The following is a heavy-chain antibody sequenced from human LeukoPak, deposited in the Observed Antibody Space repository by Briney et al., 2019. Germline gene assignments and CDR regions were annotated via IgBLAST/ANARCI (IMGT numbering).Heavy chain of an antibody. CDR1: GFTFSSYA. V-gene: IGHV3-30-3*01. J-gene: IGHJ4*02. CDR2: ISYDGSNK. D-gene: IGHD6-13*01. CDR3: ATGKAAGT. Sequence: PGGSLRLSCAASGFTFSSYAMHWVRQAPGKGLEWVAVISYDGSNKYYADSVKGRFTISRDNSKNTLYLQMNSLRAEDTAVYYCATGKAAGTWGQGTLVTVSS.